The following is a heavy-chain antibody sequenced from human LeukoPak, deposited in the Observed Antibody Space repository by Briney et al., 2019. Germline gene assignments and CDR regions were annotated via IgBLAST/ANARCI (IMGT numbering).Heavy chain of an antibody. CDR3: AKGAYDSSGYYQLYYFDH. D-gene: IGHD3-22*01. J-gene: IGHJ4*02. Sequence: GGSRRLSCAASGFTVSSNYMSWVRQAPGKGLEWVSSISGKSGTPFYADTVKGRFTISRDNSENTLSLQMNSLRAEDTAVYYCAKGAYDSSGYYQLYYFDHWGQGTLVSVSS. CDR2: ISGKSGTP. V-gene: IGHV3-23*01. CDR1: GFTVSSNY.